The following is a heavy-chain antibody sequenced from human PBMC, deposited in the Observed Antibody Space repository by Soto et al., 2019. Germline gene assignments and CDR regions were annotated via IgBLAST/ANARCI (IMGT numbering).Heavy chain of an antibody. D-gene: IGHD5-12*01. CDR2: ISVGSGNT. J-gene: IGHJ6*03. CDR1: GFTFSNYA. V-gene: IGHV1-58*01. CDR3: AARSVATRGDYYMDV. Sequence: QMQLVQSGPEVKEPGTSVKVSCKASGFTFSNYALQWVRQARGERLEWIGWISVGSGNTNYAQKLQERVTSIRDMSTSTAYMELSSLRSEDTAVYYCAARSVATRGDYYMDVWGEGTTVTVSS.